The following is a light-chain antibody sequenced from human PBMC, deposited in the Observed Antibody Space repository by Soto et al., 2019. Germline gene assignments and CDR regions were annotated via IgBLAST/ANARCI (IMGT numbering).Light chain of an antibody. CDR2: DAS. Sequence: EIVLTQSPATLSLSPGERATLSCRASQTVSSYLAWYQQKPGQAPRLLIYDASNRATGIPARFSGSGSGTDFTLTISSLEPEDSAVYYCQQRSNWLWGFTFGPGTKVDI. CDR3: QQRSNWLWGFT. V-gene: IGKV3-11*01. CDR1: QTVSSY. J-gene: IGKJ3*01.